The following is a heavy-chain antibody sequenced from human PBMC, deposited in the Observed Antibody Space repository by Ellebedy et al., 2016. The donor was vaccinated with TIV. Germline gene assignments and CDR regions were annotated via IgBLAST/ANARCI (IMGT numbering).Heavy chain of an antibody. CDR1: GYSFTNYW. D-gene: IGHD5-12*01. V-gene: IGHV5-51*01. CDR3: ARFTSDYSGYWFGRAFDH. Sequence: PGGSLRLSCKGSGYSFTNYWIGWVRQMPGKGLEWMGIIHPGDSETRYSPSFQGQVTISGDKSISTAYLQWSSLKASDTAMYYCARFTSDYSGYWFGRAFDHWGQGTLVIVSS. CDR2: IHPGDSET. J-gene: IGHJ4*02.